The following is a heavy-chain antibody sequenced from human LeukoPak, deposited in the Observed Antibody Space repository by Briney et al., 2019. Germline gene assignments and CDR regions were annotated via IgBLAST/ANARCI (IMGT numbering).Heavy chain of an antibody. Sequence: GGSLRLSCAASGFTFSSYGMHWVRQAPGKGLEWVAFIRYDGSNKYYADSVKGRFTISRDNSKNTLYLQINSPRAEDTAVYYCAKVPAGGYYTRTYYYYYMDVWGKGTTVTVSS. CDR3: AKVPAGGYYTRTYYYYYMDV. V-gene: IGHV3-30*02. J-gene: IGHJ6*03. CDR1: GFTFSSYG. D-gene: IGHD3-3*01. CDR2: IRYDGSNK.